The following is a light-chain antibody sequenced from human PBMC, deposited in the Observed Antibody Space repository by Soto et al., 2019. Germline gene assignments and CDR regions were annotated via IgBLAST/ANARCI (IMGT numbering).Light chain of an antibody. CDR3: QQSYITPWT. J-gene: IGKJ1*01. Sequence: DIQMTQSPSSLSASVGDRVTITCRASQSIRSYLNWYQQKPGKAPKLLIYAASRLQSGVPSRFSGSGSGTDFTLTISSLQPEDFATYYCQQSYITPWTFGQGTKVEIK. CDR2: AAS. V-gene: IGKV1-39*01. CDR1: QSIRSY.